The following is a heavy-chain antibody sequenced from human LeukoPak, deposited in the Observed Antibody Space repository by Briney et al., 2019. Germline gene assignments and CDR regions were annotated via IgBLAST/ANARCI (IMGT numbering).Heavy chain of an antibody. D-gene: IGHD4-17*01. CDR3: AKGARGDTVTSIVGLNWFDP. V-gene: IGHV3-48*03. CDR1: GSTFSDYE. CDR2: ISSGGGAL. J-gene: IGHJ5*02. Sequence: PGGSLRLSCAASGSTFSDYEMNWVRQAPGKGLEWVSYISSGGGALYYADSVKGRFTLSRDNSKNTLYLQMNSLRADDTAVYYCAKGARGDTVTSIVGLNWFDPWGQGTLVTVSS.